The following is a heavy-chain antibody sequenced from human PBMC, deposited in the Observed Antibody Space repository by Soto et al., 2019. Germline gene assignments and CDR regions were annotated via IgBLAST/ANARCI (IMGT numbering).Heavy chain of an antibody. CDR2: IYYSGST. D-gene: IGHD6-13*01. CDR3: AKGNPGIAAAANNWFDP. J-gene: IGHJ5*02. CDR1: GGSISSSSYY. V-gene: IGHV4-39*01. Sequence: KQSQTLSLTCTVSGGSISSSSYYWGWIRQPPGKGLEWIGSIYYSGSTYYNPSLKSRVTISVDTSKNQFSLKLSSVTAADTAVYYCAKGNPGIAAAANNWFDPWGQGTLVTVSS.